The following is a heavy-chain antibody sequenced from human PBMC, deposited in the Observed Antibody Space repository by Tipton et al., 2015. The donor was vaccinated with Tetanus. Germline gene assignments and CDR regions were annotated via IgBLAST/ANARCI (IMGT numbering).Heavy chain of an antibody. Sequence: QLVQSGAEVKKPGASVKVSCKASGYTFTNYGITWGRQAPGQGLEWMGWISPNNGNTNYAQKLQGRLTLTTDTPTSTANMELRSLRSDDTAIYYCARDYFGSGPHYVFDIWGQGTIVTVSS. V-gene: IGHV1-18*01. CDR1: GYTFTNYG. CDR3: ARDYFGSGPHYVFDI. J-gene: IGHJ3*02. D-gene: IGHD3-10*01. CDR2: ISPNNGNT.